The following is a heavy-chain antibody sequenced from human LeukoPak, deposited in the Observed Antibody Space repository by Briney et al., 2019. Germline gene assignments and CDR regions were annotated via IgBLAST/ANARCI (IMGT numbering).Heavy chain of an antibody. CDR3: TTRLYYYDSSGQTRYYFDY. J-gene: IGHJ4*02. Sequence: GGSLRLSCAASGFTFSSYSMNWVRQAQGKRLEWVGRIKSKTDGGATDYAAPVKGRFTISRDDSKNTLYLQMNSLKTEDTAVYYCTTRLYYYDSSGQTRYYFDYWGQGTLVTVSS. CDR2: IKSKTDGGAT. V-gene: IGHV3-15*01. CDR1: GFTFSSYS. D-gene: IGHD3-22*01.